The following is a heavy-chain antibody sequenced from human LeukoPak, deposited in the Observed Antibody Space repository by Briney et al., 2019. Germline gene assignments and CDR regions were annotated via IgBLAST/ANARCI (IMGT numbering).Heavy chain of an antibody. J-gene: IGHJ3*02. Sequence: PGGSLRLSCAASGFTFDDYGMSWVRQAPGKGLEWVSGINWNGGSTGYADSVKGRFTISRDNAKNSLYLQMNSLRAEDTALYYCARDTIRWRHNDYGDYDAFDIWGQGTMVTVSS. D-gene: IGHD4-17*01. CDR2: INWNGGST. CDR1: GFTFDDYG. V-gene: IGHV3-20*04. CDR3: ARDTIRWRHNDYGDYDAFDI.